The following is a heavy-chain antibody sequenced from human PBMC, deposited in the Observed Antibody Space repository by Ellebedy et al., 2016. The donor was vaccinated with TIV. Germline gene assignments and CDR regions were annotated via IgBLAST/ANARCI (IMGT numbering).Heavy chain of an antibody. D-gene: IGHD3-10*01. CDR2: SGNA. J-gene: IGHJ4*02. Sequence: SETLSLTXAISGGSISGYYWTWIRQPPGKGLEWIGHSGNANYNPSLRSRVTISMDTSKNQFSLKSSSVTPADTAVYYCARPPMGKTAPLEYWGLGTLVTVSS. CDR1: GGSISGYY. V-gene: IGHV4-59*08. CDR3: ARPPMGKTAPLEY.